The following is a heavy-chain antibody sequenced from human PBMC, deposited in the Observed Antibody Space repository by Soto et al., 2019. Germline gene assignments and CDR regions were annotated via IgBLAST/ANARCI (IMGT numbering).Heavy chain of an antibody. CDR2: VVVGSGNT. Sequence: SVKVSCKASEFTFTSSTVQWVRQARGQRLEWIGWVVVGSGNTNYAQKFQERVTITRDMSTSTAYMELSSLRSEDTAVYYCAAADEGWKLALDVWGQGTTVTVSS. V-gene: IGHV1-58*01. J-gene: IGHJ6*02. CDR3: AAADEGWKLALDV. CDR1: EFTFTSST. D-gene: IGHD3-3*02.